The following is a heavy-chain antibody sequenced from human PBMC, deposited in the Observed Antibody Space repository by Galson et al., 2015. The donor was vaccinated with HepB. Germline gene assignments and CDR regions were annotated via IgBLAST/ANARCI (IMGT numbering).Heavy chain of an antibody. Sequence: SLRLSCAASGFTFSTYDLHWVRQVTGKGLEWVSAISTDGDPFYADSVRGRFTISRENAKSSWYLQMNSLRVKDTAVYYCAGVRWVDRAFDIWGQGTMVTVSS. CDR2: ISTDGDP. D-gene: IGHD4-23*01. V-gene: IGHV3-13*05. J-gene: IGHJ3*02. CDR3: AGVRWVDRAFDI. CDR1: GFTFSTYD.